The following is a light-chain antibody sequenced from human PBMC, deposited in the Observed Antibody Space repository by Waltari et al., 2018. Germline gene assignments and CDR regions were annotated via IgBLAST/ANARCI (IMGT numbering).Light chain of an antibody. CDR1: QSLSRP. J-gene: IGKJ1*01. CDR3: QHYVTLPAT. CDR2: DAS. V-gene: IGKV3-20*01. Sequence: EIVLTQSPGTLFLSPGERATLSCRTSQSLSRPLAWYQQKPGQAPRLLIYDASRRATGIPDRFIGSGSGTDFSLTISRLEPEDFAVYYCQHYVTLPATFGQGTRVELK.